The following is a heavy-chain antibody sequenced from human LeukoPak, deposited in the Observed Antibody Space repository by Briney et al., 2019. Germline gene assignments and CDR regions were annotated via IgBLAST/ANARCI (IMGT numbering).Heavy chain of an antibody. CDR1: GGSISSYY. CDR3: ARAVLSYFYGSGSTPGFDY. J-gene: IGHJ4*02. D-gene: IGHD3-10*01. CDR2: IYHSGST. Sequence: SETLSLTCTVSGGSISSYYWSWIRQPPGKGLEWIGYIYHSGSTNFNPSLKSRVTISVDTSKSQFSLKLSSVTAADTAVYYCARAVLSYFYGSGSTPGFDYWGQGTLVTVSS. V-gene: IGHV4-59*01.